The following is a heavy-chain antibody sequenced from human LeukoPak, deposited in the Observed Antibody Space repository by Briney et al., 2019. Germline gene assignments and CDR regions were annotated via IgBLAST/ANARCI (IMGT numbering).Heavy chain of an antibody. D-gene: IGHD3-3*01. CDR2: IGGSNGIT. V-gene: IGHV3-23*01. CDR1: RFTFNSYA. CDR3: ARVYDFWSGYQLHYFDY. Sequence: GSLRLSCAASRFTFNSYAMSWVRQAPGKGLEWVSVIGGSNGITFYVGSVKGRFTISRDNSKNTLYLQMNSLRAEDTAVYYCARVYDFWSGYQLHYFDYWGQGTLVTVSS. J-gene: IGHJ4*02.